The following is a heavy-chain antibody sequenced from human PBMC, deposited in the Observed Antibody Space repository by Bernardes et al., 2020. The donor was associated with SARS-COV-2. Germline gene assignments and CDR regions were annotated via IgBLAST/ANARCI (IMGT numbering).Heavy chain of an antibody. Sequence: VGSLRLSCAASGFTFSSYAMSWVRQAPGKGLEWVSAISGSGGSTYYADSVKGRFTISRDNSKNTLYLQMNSLRAEDTAVYYCAKKSRVWFGELFSPLDYWGQGTLVTVSS. CDR1: GFTFSSYA. CDR2: ISGSGGST. CDR3: AKKSRVWFGELFSPLDY. D-gene: IGHD3-10*01. V-gene: IGHV3-23*01. J-gene: IGHJ4*02.